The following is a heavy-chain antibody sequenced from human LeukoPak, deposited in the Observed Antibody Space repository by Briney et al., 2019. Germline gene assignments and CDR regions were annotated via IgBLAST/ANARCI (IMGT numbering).Heavy chain of an antibody. V-gene: IGHV4-38-2*02. D-gene: IGHD5-18*01. CDR3: ARAGETAMVYYCYGMDV. CDR2: IYHSGST. Sequence: SETLFLTCTVSGYSISSGYYWGWIRQPPGKGLEWIGSIYHSGSTYYNPSLKSRVTISVDTSKNQFSLKLSSVTAADTAVYYCARAGETAMVYYCYGMDVWGQGTTVTVSS. J-gene: IGHJ6*02. CDR1: GYSISSGYY.